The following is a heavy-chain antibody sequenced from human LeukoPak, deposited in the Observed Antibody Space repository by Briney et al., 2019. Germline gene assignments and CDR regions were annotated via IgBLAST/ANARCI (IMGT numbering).Heavy chain of an antibody. J-gene: IGHJ5*02. V-gene: IGHV4-4*07. Sequence: SETLSLICSVSSYSINSNYYWGWIRQPAGKGLEWIGRIYTSGSITYNPSLKSRVSMSVDTSKNQFSLKLSSVTAADTAVYYCARDSGTTGEVKFDPWGQGTLVTVSS. CDR1: SYSINSNYY. CDR3: ARDSGTTGEVKFDP. CDR2: IYTSGSI. D-gene: IGHD3-10*01.